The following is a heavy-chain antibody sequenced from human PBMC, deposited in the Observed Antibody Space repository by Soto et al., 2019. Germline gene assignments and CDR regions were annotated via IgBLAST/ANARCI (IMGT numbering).Heavy chain of an antibody. CDR1: AGSISSGGYY. D-gene: IGHD3-22*01. CDR3: ARGSYYYDSSGYYYYGWDY. J-gene: IGHJ4*02. Sequence: QVQLQESGPGLVKPSQTLSLTCTVSAGSISSGGYYWSWIRQHPGKGLEWIGYIYYSGSTYYNPSLKSRVTISVDTSKNQFSLKLSSVTAADTAVYYCARGSYYYDSSGYYYYGWDYWGQGTLVTVSS. V-gene: IGHV4-31*03. CDR2: IYYSGST.